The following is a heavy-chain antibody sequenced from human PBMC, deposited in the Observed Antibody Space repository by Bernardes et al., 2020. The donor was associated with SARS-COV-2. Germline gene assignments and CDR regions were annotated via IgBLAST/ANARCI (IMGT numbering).Heavy chain of an antibody. Sequence: GESLKISCKSSGNSFITYWIAWGRPMPGKGLEWMGIIYPDDSETRYSPSFQGQVTISADKSISHDYLQWSSLKASDTDMYYCARRVFATQYDYVWGSYRGYAFDIGGQGTMVTVSP. CDR1: GNSFITYW. CDR3: ARRVFATQYDYVWGSYRGYAFDI. J-gene: IGHJ3*02. CDR2: IYPDDSET. D-gene: IGHD3-16*02. V-gene: IGHV5-51*01.